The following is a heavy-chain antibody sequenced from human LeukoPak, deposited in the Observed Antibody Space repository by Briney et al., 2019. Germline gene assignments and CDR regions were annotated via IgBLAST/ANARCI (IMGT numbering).Heavy chain of an antibody. Sequence: PSETLSLTCTVSGGSISSSSYYWSWIRQPPGKGLEWIGYIYYSGSTNYNSSLKSRVTISVDTSKNQFSLKLSSVTAADTAVYYCARHYSESYYYYGMDVWGQGTTVTVSS. D-gene: IGHD1-26*01. CDR3: ARHYSESYYYYGMDV. CDR2: IYYSGST. J-gene: IGHJ6*02. V-gene: IGHV4-61*05. CDR1: GGSISSSSYY.